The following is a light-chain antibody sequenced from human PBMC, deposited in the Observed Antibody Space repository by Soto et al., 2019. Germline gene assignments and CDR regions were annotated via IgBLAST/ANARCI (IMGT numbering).Light chain of an antibody. V-gene: IGLV1-51*01. CDR2: DND. J-gene: IGLJ2*01. CDR3: ATWDSSLSVVV. Sequence: QSVLTQPPSVSAAPGQKVTISCSGSTSDIGNNYVSWYQQLPGTAPKLLIYDNDNRPSGIPDRFSGSKSGTSATLGITGLQTGDEADYYCATWDSSLSVVVFGGGTKVTVL. CDR1: TSDIGNNY.